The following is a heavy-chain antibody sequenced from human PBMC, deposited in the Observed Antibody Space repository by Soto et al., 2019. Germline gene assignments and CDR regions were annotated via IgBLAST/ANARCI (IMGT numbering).Heavy chain of an antibody. CDR2: ISATGGGT. Sequence: GGSLRLSCAASGFKFSNYAMSWVRQAPGKGLEWVSLISATGGGTYYADSVKGRFTISRDNSHNTLYLQVHSLTAEDTAVYYCAKDRREGRNSAFYFDFWGQGAQVTFSS. J-gene: IGHJ4*02. CDR3: AKDRREGRNSAFYFDF. CDR1: GFKFSNYA. V-gene: IGHV3-23*01. D-gene: IGHD2-15*01.